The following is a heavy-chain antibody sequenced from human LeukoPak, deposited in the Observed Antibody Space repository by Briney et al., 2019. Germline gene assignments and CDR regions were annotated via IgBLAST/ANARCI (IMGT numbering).Heavy chain of an antibody. CDR2: ISSSGGSI. J-gene: IGHJ4*02. D-gene: IGHD1-26*01. CDR3: AKDYSGSYYYFDY. CDR1: KFTFSNYA. Sequence: PGGSLRLSCTASKFTFSNYAMTWVRQAPGKGLEWVSTISSSGGSIYYPDSVKGRFTISRDNSKNTLYLQMNSLRAEDTAVYYCAKDYSGSYYYFDYWGRGTLVTVSS. V-gene: IGHV3-23*01.